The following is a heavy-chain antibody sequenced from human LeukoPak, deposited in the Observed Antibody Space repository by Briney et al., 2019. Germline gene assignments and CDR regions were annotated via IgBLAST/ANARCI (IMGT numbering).Heavy chain of an antibody. D-gene: IGHD6-6*01. CDR1: GFTFSSYW. V-gene: IGHV3-74*01. Sequence: GGSLRLSCAASGFTFSSYWMHWVRQAPGKVLVWVSRINSDGSSTIYADSVKGRFTISRDNAKNTLYLQMNSLRAEDRAVYYCARDPIEYSSSSFDYWGRGTLVTVTS. CDR2: INSDGSST. CDR3: ARDPIEYSSSSFDY. J-gene: IGHJ4*02.